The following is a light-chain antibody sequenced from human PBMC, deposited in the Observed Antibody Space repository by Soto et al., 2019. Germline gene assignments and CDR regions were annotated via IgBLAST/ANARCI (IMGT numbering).Light chain of an antibody. V-gene: IGKV1-5*01. CDR2: DAS. CDR1: QSINTW. CDR3: QQYDTYSRT. Sequence: DIQMTQSPSTLSASLGDRVTVTCRASQSINTWLAWYQQKPGKAPKLLIYDASSLQSGVPSRFTGRGSGTEFTLTISSLQPDDFATYYCQQYDTYSRTFGQGTKVDI. J-gene: IGKJ1*01.